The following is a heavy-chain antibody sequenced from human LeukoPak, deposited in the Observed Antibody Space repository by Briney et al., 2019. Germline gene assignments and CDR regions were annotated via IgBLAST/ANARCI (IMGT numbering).Heavy chain of an antibody. J-gene: IGHJ5*02. Sequence: ASVKVSCKASGYTFTSYDINWVRQATGQGLEWMGWMNPNSGNTGYAQKFQGRVTMTRNTSISTAYMELSSVTAADTAVYYCARVIRSYYYDSSGYYNWFDPWGQGTLVTVSS. CDR2: MNPNSGNT. CDR3: ARVIRSYYYDSSGYYNWFDP. V-gene: IGHV1-8*01. D-gene: IGHD3-22*01. CDR1: GYTFTSYD.